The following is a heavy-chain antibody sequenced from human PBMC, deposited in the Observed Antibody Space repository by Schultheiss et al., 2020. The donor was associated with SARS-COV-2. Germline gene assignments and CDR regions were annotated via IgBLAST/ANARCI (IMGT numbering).Heavy chain of an antibody. V-gene: IGHV6-1*01. CDR2: TYYRSKWYN. Sequence: SQTLSLTCAISGDSVSSNSAAWNWSRQSPSRGLEWLGRTYYRSKWYNDYAVSVKSRITINPDTSENQFSLQLNSVTAADTAVYYCARGRRLQGGNWFDPWGQGTLVTVSS. CDR1: GDSVSSNSAA. CDR3: ARGRRLQGGNWFDP. D-gene: IGHD4-11*01. J-gene: IGHJ5*02.